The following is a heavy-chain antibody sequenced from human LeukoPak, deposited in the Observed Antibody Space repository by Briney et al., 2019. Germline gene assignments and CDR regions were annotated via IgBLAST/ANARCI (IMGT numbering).Heavy chain of an antibody. V-gene: IGHV3-23*01. D-gene: IGHD5/OR15-5a*01. CDR3: ARNLGFSVFDV. Sequence: HPGGSLRLSCEASGFIFNNYAMSWVRQAPGMGLEWVSDIGGDGVTTFYADSVKGRFSIFRDNSKHTVHLQMSSLGPEDTAVYFCARNLGFSVFDVWGQGTMVTVSA. J-gene: IGHJ3*01. CDR1: GFIFNNYA. CDR2: IGGDGVTT.